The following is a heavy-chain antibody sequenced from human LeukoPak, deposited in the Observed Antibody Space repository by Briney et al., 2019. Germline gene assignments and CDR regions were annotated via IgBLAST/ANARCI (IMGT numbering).Heavy chain of an antibody. J-gene: IGHJ4*02. V-gene: IGHV3-23*01. CDR1: GFNFNDYA. CDR3: AKDPSTYDFWSGYYGGPFDY. CDR2: VSGSGDRT. Sequence: PGGSLRLSCAASGFNFNDYAMGWVRQAPGKGLEWVSSVSGSGDRTYYSDSVKGRFTISRDNSKNTLYLQMNSLRAEDTAVYYCAKDPSTYDFWSGYYGGPFDYWGQGTLVTVSS. D-gene: IGHD3-3*01.